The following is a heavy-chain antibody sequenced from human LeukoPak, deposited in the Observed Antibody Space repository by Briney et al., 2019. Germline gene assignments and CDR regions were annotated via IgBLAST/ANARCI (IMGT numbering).Heavy chain of an antibody. CDR1: GFTVSSNY. D-gene: IGHD5-12*01. CDR3: ARHRDGYTSYYFDY. CDR2: IYSGGST. Sequence: GGSLRLSCAASGFTVSSNYMSWVRQAPGKGLEWVSVIYSGGSTYYADSVKGRFTISRHNSKNTLYLQMNSLRAEDTAVYYCARHRDGYTSYYFDYWGQGTLVTVSS. V-gene: IGHV3-53*04. J-gene: IGHJ4*02.